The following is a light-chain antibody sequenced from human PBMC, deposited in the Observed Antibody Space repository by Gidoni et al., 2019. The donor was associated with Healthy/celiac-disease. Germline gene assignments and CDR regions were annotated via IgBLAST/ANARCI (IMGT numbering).Light chain of an antibody. CDR1: QSVSST. J-gene: IGKJ3*01. CDR2: GAS. Sequence: EIVMTQSPATLSVFPGERATLSCRASQSVSSTLAWYQQKPGQAPRLLIYGASTRATGIPARFSGSGSGTEFTLTISSLQSEDFAVYYCQQYNNWPLFGPGTKVDIK. V-gene: IGKV3-15*01. CDR3: QQYNNWPL.